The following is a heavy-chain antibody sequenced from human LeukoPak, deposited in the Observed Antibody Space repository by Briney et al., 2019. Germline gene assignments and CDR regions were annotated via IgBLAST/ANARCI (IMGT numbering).Heavy chain of an antibody. J-gene: IGHJ2*01. Sequence: SETLSLTCTVSGGSISGGSYYWSWIRQPAGKGLEWIGRIYTSGSTNYNPSLKSRVTISVDTSKNQFSLKLSSVTAADTAVYYCARDRYYGDDWYFDLWGRGTLVTVSS. D-gene: IGHD4-17*01. CDR2: IYTSGST. CDR3: ARDRYYGDDWYFDL. CDR1: GGSISGGSYY. V-gene: IGHV4-61*02.